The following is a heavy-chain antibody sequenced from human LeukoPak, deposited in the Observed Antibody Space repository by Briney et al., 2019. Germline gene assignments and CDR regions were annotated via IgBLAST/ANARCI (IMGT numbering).Heavy chain of an antibody. CDR2: ISGSGGST. J-gene: IGHJ6*04. CDR1: GFTFDDYA. V-gene: IGHV3-23*01. CDR3: AKVMGPNIVATISGWDV. Sequence: QAGGSLRLSCAASGFTFDDYAMHWVRQAPGKGLEWVSAISGSGGSTYYADSVKGRFTISRDNSKNTLYLQMNSLRAEDTAVYYCAKVMGPNIVATISGWDVWGKGTTVTVSS. D-gene: IGHD5-12*01.